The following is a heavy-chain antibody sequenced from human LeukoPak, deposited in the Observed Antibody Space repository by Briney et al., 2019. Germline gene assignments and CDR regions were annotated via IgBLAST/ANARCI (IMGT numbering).Heavy chain of an antibody. CDR3: ATASAGHYYYGMDV. V-gene: IGHV1-18*04. D-gene: IGHD3-10*01. CDR1: GYTFTSYG. Sequence: ASVKVSCKASGYTFTSYGISGVRQAPGQGLEWMGWISAYNGNTNYAQKLQGRVTMTTDTSTSTAYMELRSLRSDDTAVYYCATASAGHYYYGMDVWGKGTTVTVSS. CDR2: ISAYNGNT. J-gene: IGHJ6*04.